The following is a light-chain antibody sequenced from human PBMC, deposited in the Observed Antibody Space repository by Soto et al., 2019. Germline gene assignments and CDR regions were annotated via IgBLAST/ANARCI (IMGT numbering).Light chain of an antibody. CDR1: QYINTR. V-gene: IGKV3-11*01. J-gene: IGKJ1*01. CDR3: HQRQSWPRT. CDR2: QTS. Sequence: EIVLTQSPATLSSFPGDRVTLSCRASQYINTRLAWYQHRPGQAPRLLIYQTSIRAAGIPARFSASGTGPDFTLTISDVQPEDFAVYYCHQRQSWPRTFGQVTKVDI.